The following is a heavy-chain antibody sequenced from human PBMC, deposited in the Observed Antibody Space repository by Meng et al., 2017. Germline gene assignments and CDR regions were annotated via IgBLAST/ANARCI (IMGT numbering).Heavy chain of an antibody. CDR3: ARDQGGSGSFGFAFDI. CDR2: IYYSGST. Sequence: QSQLQGSGPGLVKPSQTLSLTCTVSGGSISSGGYYWSWIRQHPGKGLEWIGYIYYSGSTYYNPSLKSRVTISVDTSKNQFSLKLSSVTAADTAVYYCARDQGGSGSFGFAFDIWGQGTMVTVSS. V-gene: IGHV4-31*03. CDR1: GGSISSGGYY. D-gene: IGHD6-19*01. J-gene: IGHJ3*02.